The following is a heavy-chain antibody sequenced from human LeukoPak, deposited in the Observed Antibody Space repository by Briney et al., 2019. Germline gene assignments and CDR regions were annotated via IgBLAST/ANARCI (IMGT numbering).Heavy chain of an antibody. CDR3: ARAGIYGALKAFDI. CDR2: IKHDGNWK. CDR1: GSNFGNYY. D-gene: IGHD1-26*01. J-gene: IGHJ3*02. V-gene: IGHV3-7*03. Sequence: GGSLRLSCAASGSNFGNYYVSWVRQAPGKGLEWVANIKHDGNWKFYADSVKGRFTISRDNSKNTLYLQMNSLRAEDTAVYYCARAGIYGALKAFDIWGQGTMVTVSS.